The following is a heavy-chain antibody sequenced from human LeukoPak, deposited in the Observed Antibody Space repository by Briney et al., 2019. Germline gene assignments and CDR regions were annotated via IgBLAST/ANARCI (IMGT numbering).Heavy chain of an antibody. CDR3: AKGRRTGGKTEFDY. V-gene: IGHV3-23*01. CDR2: ISGSGSST. Sequence: GGSLRLSRAASGFTFSSYAMSWVRQAPGKGLEWVSAISGSGSSTYYADSVKGRFTISRDNSKNTLYLQMNSLRAEDTAVYYCAKGRRTGGKTEFDYWGQGTLVTVSS. D-gene: IGHD1-1*01. J-gene: IGHJ4*02. CDR1: GFTFSSYA.